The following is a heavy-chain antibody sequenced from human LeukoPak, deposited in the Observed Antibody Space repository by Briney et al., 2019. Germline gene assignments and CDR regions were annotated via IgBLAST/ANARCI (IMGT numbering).Heavy chain of an antibody. CDR2: INPNSGGT. D-gene: IGHD3-3*01. CDR3: ARDRQKVTIPFDY. Sequence: ASVKVSCKASGYTFTGYYMHWVRQAPGQGLEWMGWINPNSGGTNYAQKFQGRVTMTRDTSISTAYMELSRLRSDDTAVYYCARDRQKVTIPFDYWGQGTLVTVSS. CDR1: GYTFTGYY. V-gene: IGHV1-2*02. J-gene: IGHJ4*02.